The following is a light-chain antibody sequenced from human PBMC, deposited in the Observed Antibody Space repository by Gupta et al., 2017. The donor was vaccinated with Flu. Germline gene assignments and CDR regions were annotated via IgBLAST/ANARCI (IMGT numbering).Light chain of an antibody. J-gene: IGKJ2*03. CDR3: QQSYRTPYS. CDR2: AAS. Sequence: DIQMTQSPSSLSASIGDRVTITCRASQSISSYLNWYQQKPGKAPKLLIYAASSLQSGVPSRLSGGGSATELTLTISSLQPEDFATYYCQQSYRTPYSFGQGTKLEIK. CDR1: QSISSY. V-gene: IGKV1-39*01.